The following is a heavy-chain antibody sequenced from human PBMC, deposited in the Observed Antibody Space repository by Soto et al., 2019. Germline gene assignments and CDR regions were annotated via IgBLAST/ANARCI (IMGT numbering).Heavy chain of an antibody. CDR3: ARTKLGYSYGYYYDY. Sequence: GGSLRLSCAASGFTFSSYSMNWVRQAPGKGLEWVSSISSSSSYIYYADSVKGRFTISRDNAKNSLYLQMNSLRAEDTAVYYCARTKLGYSYGYYYDYWGQGTLVTVSS. V-gene: IGHV3-21*01. CDR1: GFTFSSYS. D-gene: IGHD5-18*01. CDR2: ISSSSSYI. J-gene: IGHJ4*02.